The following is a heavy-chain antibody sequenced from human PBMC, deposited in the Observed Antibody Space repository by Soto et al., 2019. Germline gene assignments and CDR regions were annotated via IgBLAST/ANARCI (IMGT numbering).Heavy chain of an antibody. CDR2: IWYDGSNK. CDR3: ARVYDSSGYYYNDAFDI. Sequence: GGSLRLSCAASGFTFSSYGMHWVRQAPGKGLEWVAVIWYDGSNKYYADSVKGRFTISRDNSKNTLYLQMNSLRAEDTAVYYCARVYDSSGYYYNDAFDIWGQGTMVTVSS. J-gene: IGHJ3*02. CDR1: GFTFSSYG. D-gene: IGHD3-22*01. V-gene: IGHV3-33*01.